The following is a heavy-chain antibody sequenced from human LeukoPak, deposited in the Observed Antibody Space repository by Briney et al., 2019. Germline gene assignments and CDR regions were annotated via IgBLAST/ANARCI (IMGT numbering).Heavy chain of an antibody. Sequence: GASVKVSCKASGYTFTNYHMHWVRQAPGQGLEWLGLVEPKSGDSDFVQKFRGRVTVTTDVSTTTIHMELSNLRSDDTAVYYCARDRGVPGPGNALDIWGQGTMVTVSS. CDR2: VEPKSGDS. V-gene: IGHV1-2*06. CDR3: ARDRGVPGPGNALDI. J-gene: IGHJ3*02. CDR1: GYTFTNYH. D-gene: IGHD2-8*01.